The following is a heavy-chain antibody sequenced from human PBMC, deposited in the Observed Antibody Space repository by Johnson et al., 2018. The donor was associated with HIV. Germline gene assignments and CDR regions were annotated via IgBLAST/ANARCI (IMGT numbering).Heavy chain of an antibody. Sequence: QVQLVESGGGVVQPGRSLRLSCAASGFTFNNYGMHWVRQAPGKGLEWVAVIWYDGSNKYYVDSVKGRFTISRDNAKRSLFLQMNSLRVEDTAVYFCGSLGDGHQKGAFEICGHGTMVTVSS. CDR1: GFTFNNYG. CDR3: GSLGDGHQKGAFEI. D-gene: IGHD3-16*01. CDR2: IWYDGSNK. J-gene: IGHJ3*02. V-gene: IGHV3-33*03.